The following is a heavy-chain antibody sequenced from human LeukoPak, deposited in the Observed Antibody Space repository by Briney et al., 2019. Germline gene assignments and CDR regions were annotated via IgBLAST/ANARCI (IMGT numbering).Heavy chain of an antibody. V-gene: IGHV3-48*03. J-gene: IGHJ6*03. D-gene: IGHD1-1*01. CDR1: GFTFSSYE. CDR3: AREALEPPYYYYYMDV. Sequence: PGGSLRLSCAASGFTFSSYEMNWVRQAPGKGLEWVSYISSSGSTIYYADSVKGRFTISRDNAKNSLYLQMNSLRAEDTAVYYCAREALEPPYYYYYMDVWGKGTTVTVSS. CDR2: ISSSGSTI.